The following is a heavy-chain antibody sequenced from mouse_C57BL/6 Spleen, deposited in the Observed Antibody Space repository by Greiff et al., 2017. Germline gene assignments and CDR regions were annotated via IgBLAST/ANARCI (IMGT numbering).Heavy chain of an antibody. CDR2: IYPRSGNT. CDR3: ARSGYYGSSYTWFAY. CDR1: GYTFTSYG. Sequence: QVQLQQSGAELARPGASVKLSCKASGYTFTSYGISWVKQRTGQGLEWIGEIYPRSGNTYYNEKFKGKATLTADKSSSTAYMELRSLTSEESAVYFCARSGYYGSSYTWFAYWGQGTLVTVSA. V-gene: IGHV1-81*01. D-gene: IGHD1-1*01. J-gene: IGHJ3*01.